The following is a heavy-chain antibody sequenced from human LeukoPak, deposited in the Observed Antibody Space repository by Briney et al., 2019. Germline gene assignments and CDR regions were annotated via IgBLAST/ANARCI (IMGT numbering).Heavy chain of an antibody. V-gene: IGHV4-31*03. Sequence: PSETLSLTCTVSGGSISSGGYYWSWIRQHPGKGLEWIGYIYYSGSTYYNPSLKSRVTISVDTSKNQFSLKLSSVTAADTAVYYCARDNYYDSSGPYYYYGMDVWGQGTTVTVSS. CDR3: ARDNYYDSSGPYYYYGMDV. D-gene: IGHD3-22*01. J-gene: IGHJ6*02. CDR1: GGSISSGGYY. CDR2: IYYSGST.